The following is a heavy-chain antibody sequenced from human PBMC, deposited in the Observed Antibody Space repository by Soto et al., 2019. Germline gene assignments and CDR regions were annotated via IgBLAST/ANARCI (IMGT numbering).Heavy chain of an antibody. D-gene: IGHD2-2*01. J-gene: IGHJ6*02. CDR2: IIPILGIA. CDR1: GGTFSSYT. V-gene: IGHV1-69*08. CDR3: AREGYCSSTRCLRHYYGMDV. Sequence: QVQLVQSGAEVKKPGSSVKVSCKASGGTFSSYTISWVRQAPGQGLEWMGRIIPILGIANYAQKFQDRVKITADKSTSTADMELSSLRSEDTAVYYCAREGYCSSTRCLRHYYGMDVWGQGTTVTVSS.